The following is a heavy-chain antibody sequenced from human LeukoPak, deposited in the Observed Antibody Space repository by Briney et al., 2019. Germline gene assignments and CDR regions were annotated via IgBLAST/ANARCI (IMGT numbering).Heavy chain of an antibody. CDR3: AKVSVAVAGTMEWFDP. CDR2: ISGSGGST. Sequence: GGSLRLSCAASRFTFSSYAMSWVRQAPGKGLEWVSAISGSGGSTYYADSVKGRFTISRDNSKNTLYMQMTSLRAEDTAVYYCAKVSVAVAGTMEWFDPWGQGTLVTVSS. CDR1: RFTFSSYA. D-gene: IGHD6-19*01. V-gene: IGHV3-23*01. J-gene: IGHJ5*02.